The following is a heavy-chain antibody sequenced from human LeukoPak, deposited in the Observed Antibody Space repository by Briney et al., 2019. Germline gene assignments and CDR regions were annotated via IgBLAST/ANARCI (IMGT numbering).Heavy chain of an antibody. J-gene: IGHJ4*02. CDR2: ISGSGGST. CDR1: GFTFSSYA. CDR3: AKDLFYGDYADGGY. V-gene: IGHV3-23*01. Sequence: GGSLRVSCAASGFTFSSYAMSWVRQAPGKGLEWVSAISGSGGSTYYADSVKGRFTISRDNSKNTLYLQMNSLRAEDTAVYYCAKDLFYGDYADGGYWGQGTLVTVSS. D-gene: IGHD4-17*01.